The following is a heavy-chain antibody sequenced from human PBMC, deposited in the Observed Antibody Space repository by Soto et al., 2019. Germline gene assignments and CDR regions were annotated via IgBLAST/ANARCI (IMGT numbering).Heavy chain of an antibody. CDR2: ISGSGGST. D-gene: IGHD3-9*01. V-gene: IGHV3-23*01. CDR3: AKDRRYFDWLFTYYYYYGMDV. CDR1: GFTFSSYA. J-gene: IGHJ6*02. Sequence: EVQLLESGGGLVQPGGSLRLSCAASGFTFSSYAMSWVRQAPGKGLEWVSAISGSGGSTYYADSVKGRFTISRDNSKTTLYLQMNSLRAEDTAVYYCAKDRRYFDWLFTYYYYYGMDVWGQGTTVTVSS.